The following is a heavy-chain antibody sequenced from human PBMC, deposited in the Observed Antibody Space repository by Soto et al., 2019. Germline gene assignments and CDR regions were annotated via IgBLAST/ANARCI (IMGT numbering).Heavy chain of an antibody. CDR1: GGSFSGYY. Sequence: QVQLQQWGAGLLKPSETLSLTCAVYGGSFSGYYWSWIRQPPGKGLEWIGEINHSGSTNYNPSLKSRVTISVDTSKNQCSLKLSSVTAADTAVYYCARGVVADYWGQGTLVTVSS. V-gene: IGHV4-34*01. CDR3: ARGVVADY. J-gene: IGHJ4*02. CDR2: INHSGST. D-gene: IGHD2-15*01.